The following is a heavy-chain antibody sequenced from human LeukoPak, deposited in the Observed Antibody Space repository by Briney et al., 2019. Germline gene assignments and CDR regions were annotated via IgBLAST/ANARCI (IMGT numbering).Heavy chain of an antibody. V-gene: IGHV3-11*01. CDR1: GFTFSDYY. J-gene: IGHJ3*01. D-gene: IGHD2-2*01. Sequence: PGGSLRLSCAASGFTFSDYYMSWVRQAPGKGLEWVSSISKSGNITYYADSVEGRFTISRDNVKNSLFLDMDNLRAEDTAAYFCARVLADYSRVPAARGLWGQG. CDR2: ISKSGNIT. CDR3: ARVLADYSRVPAARGL.